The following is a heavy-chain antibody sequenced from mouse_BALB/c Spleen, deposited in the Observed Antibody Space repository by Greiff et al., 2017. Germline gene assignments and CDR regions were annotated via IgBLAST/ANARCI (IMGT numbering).Heavy chain of an antibody. J-gene: IGHJ1*01. V-gene: IGHV1-67*01. CDR2: ISTYYGNT. CDR1: GYTFTDYA. D-gene: IGHD2-14*01. CDR3: ARDDRYDEGAYWYFDV. Sequence: QVQLQQSGPELVRPGVSVKISCKGSGYTFTDYAMHWVKQSHAKSLEWIGVISTYYGNTNYNQKFKGKATMTVDKSSSTAYMELARLTSEDSAIYYCARDDRYDEGAYWYFDVWGAGTTVTVSS.